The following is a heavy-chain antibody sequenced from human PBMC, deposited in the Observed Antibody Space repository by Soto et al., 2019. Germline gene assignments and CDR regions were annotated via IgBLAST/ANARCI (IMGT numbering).Heavy chain of an antibody. CDR1: GGTFSIYA. J-gene: IGHJ6*02. CDR3: ARETLRLKAQNPHFYGLDD. Sequence: ASVKVSCKASGGTFSIYAISCVLQSPLQWLDWMGGIIPIFGTANCAQKFQERVTITADESTRTVYMELRSLRSDDTATYFCARETLRLKAQNPHFYGLDDWGQGTTVTVSS. V-gene: IGHV1-69*13. CDR2: IIPIFGTA. D-gene: IGHD3-16*01.